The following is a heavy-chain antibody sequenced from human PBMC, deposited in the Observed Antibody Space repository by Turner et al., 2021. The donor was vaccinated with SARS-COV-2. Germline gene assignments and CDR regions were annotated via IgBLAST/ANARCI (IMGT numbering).Heavy chain of an antibody. V-gene: IGHV3-49*03. CDR3: TGGIAGDS. D-gene: IGHD6-13*01. Sequence: EVQLVESGGGMVQPGRSLRLSCTASGFPFGNYGMSWCRQAPGKGLEWLSFIRSKIYGGTTEYAASVKGRFTISRDDSKSIAYLQMNSLKTEDTAVYYCTGGIAGDSWGQGTLVTVSS. CDR2: IRSKIYGGTT. J-gene: IGHJ4*02. CDR1: GFPFGNYG.